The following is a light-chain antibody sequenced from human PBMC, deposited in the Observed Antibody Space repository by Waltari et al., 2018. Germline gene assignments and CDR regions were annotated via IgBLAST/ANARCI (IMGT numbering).Light chain of an antibody. CDR2: DVD. Sequence: QSALTQPRSVSGSPGQSVTISCTGTSSDVGGYNYVSWYQQHPGRAPKLLIYDVDKRPSGVPARFFGSKSGHTASLTISGLQADDESDFYCCSYAASVHWLFGGGTKVTVL. J-gene: IGLJ3*02. CDR1: SSDVGGYNY. V-gene: IGLV2-11*01. CDR3: CSYAASVHWL.